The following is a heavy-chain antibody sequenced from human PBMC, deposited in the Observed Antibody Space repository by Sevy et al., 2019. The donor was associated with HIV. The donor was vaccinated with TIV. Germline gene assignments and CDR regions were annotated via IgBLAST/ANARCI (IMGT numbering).Heavy chain of an antibody. V-gene: IGHV1-18*01. CDR1: GYTFTTYG. J-gene: IGHJ4*02. D-gene: IGHD6-6*01. CDR2: ISTYNSVT. Sequence: ASVKVSCKASGYTFTTYGIIWVRQAPGQRLEWVEWISTYNSVTNYTPSLQGRVTLTTDTSTNAAYMELRSLRSDDTAVYFCSREYLYGTSSWVEDHWGQGTLVTVSS. CDR3: SREYLYGTSSWVEDH.